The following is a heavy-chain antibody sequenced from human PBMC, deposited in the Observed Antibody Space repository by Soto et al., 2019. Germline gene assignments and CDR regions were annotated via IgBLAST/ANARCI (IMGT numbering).Heavy chain of an antibody. CDR1: GYTFTGYG. CDR2: ISVFNGNT. V-gene: IGHV1-18*01. D-gene: IGHD2-15*01. CDR3: WRDGSGGIIDS. Sequence: QVQLVQAGAEVKKPGASVKVSCKTSGYTFTGYGINWVRQAPGHGLEWMGGISVFNGNTKYGQNIQDRVIMTTDTSTRTAYMELRSLRSDDTAVYFCWRDGSGGIIDSWGQGTMLIVSS. J-gene: IGHJ3*01.